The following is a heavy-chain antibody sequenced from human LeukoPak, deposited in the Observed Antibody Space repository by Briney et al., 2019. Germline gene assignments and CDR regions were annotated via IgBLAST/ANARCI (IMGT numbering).Heavy chain of an antibody. J-gene: IGHJ6*02. V-gene: IGHV3-30-3*01. Sequence: GRSLRLSCAASGFTFSSYAMHWVRQAPGKGLECVAVISYDGSNKYYADSVKGRFTISRDNSKNTLYLQMNSLRAEDTAVYYCARMSPPYCSGGSCYSGDYYYYGMDVWGQGTTVTVSS. CDR2: ISYDGSNK. CDR3: ARMSPPYCSGGSCYSGDYYYYGMDV. CDR1: GFTFSSYA. D-gene: IGHD2-15*01.